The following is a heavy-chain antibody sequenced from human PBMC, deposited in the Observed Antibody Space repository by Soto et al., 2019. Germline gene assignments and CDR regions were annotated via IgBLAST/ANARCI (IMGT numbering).Heavy chain of an antibody. CDR3: TISNSYGRGDL. V-gene: IGHV1-69*01. Sequence: QVQLVQSGAEVKKPGSSVRASCKASGGTLNSYTISWVRQAPGQGLEWMGGIIPVFGTTDYAQKFQSRVTITADQSTVTAYLDLFTLSSEDTAIYYCTISNSYGRGDLWGQGTLVTVSS. J-gene: IGHJ4*02. CDR2: IIPVFGTT. D-gene: IGHD3-10*01. CDR1: GGTLNSYT.